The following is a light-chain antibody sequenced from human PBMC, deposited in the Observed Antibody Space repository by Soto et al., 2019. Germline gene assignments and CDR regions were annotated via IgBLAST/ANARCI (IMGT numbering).Light chain of an antibody. Sequence: IQMHPYPSSLSASVGDRLPITCRASQSISSYLNWYQQKPGKAPKVLIYAASSLQSGIPSRFSGSGSGTDFTLTISSLQPEDFATYYCQQSYSIPWTFGQGSKVDI. J-gene: IGKJ1*01. V-gene: IGKV1-39*01. CDR3: QQSYSIPWT. CDR2: AAS. CDR1: QSISSY.